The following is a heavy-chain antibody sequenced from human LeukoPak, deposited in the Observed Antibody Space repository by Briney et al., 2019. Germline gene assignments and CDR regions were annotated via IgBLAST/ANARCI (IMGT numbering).Heavy chain of an antibody. D-gene: IGHD3-10*01. Sequence: GGSLRLSCAAPGFTFTSYGMHWVRQAPGKGLEWVAVIWYDGSNKYYADSVKGRFTISRDNSKNTLYLQMNRLRAEDTAVYYCARDLLGVFDYWGQGTLVTVSS. V-gene: IGHV3-33*01. CDR3: ARDLLGVFDY. CDR2: IWYDGSNK. J-gene: IGHJ4*02. CDR1: GFTFTSYG.